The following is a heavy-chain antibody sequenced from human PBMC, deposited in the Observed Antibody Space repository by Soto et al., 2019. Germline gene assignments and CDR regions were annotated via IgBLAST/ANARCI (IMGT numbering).Heavy chain of an antibody. V-gene: IGHV3-23*01. Sequence: GGSLRLSCAASGFTFSSYAMSWVRQAPGKGLEWVSAISGSGGSTYYADSVKGRFTISRDNSKNTLYLQMNSLRAEDTAVYYCAKDLQWLVLGAGMDVRGQGTTVTVSS. CDR1: GFTFSSYA. D-gene: IGHD6-19*01. CDR2: ISGSGGST. J-gene: IGHJ6*02. CDR3: AKDLQWLVLGAGMDV.